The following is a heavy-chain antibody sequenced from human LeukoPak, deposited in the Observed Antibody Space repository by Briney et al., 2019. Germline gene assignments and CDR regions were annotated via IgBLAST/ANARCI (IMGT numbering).Heavy chain of an antibody. V-gene: IGHV3-23*01. J-gene: IGHJ4*02. CDR3: AKSFLTGYSLFDS. D-gene: IGHD3-9*01. CDR2: ISGSGDSI. Sequence: GSLRLSCAASGFTFSNYYMSWVRQAPGKGLEWVSAISGSGDSIFYADSGKGRFTISRDNSKTTLYVQMNSLRAEDTAVYYCAKSFLTGYSLFDSWGQGTLVTVSS. CDR1: GFTFSNYY.